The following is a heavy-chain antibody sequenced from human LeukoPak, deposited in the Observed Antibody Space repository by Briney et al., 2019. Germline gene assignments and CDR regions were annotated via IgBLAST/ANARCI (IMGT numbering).Heavy chain of an antibody. D-gene: IGHD2-15*01. J-gene: IGHJ4*02. CDR3: VRRCYSGGVYYYFDY. CDR2: ITYSGNS. CDR1: GGSISSSGHY. V-gene: IGHV4-39*01. Sequence: SETPSLTCSVSGGSISSSGHYWGWIRQPPGKGLEWIGIITYSGNSNYNPSLKSRVTISVDASNNQFSLKLTSMTAADTAVYYCVRRCYSGGVYYYFDYWGQGTLVTVSS.